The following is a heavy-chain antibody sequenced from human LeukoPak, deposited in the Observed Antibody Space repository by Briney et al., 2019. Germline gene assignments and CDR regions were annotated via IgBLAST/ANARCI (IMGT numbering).Heavy chain of an antibody. D-gene: IGHD3-22*01. Sequence: PGGSLRLSCAASGFTFSSYWIHWVRQAPGKGLEWVSRIKGDEISINYADSVKGRFTISRDNSKNTLYLQMNSLRAEDTAVYYCARGLTDIYDSSGYFELGSPDYWGQGTLVTVSS. CDR3: ARGLTDIYDSSGYFELGSPDY. J-gene: IGHJ4*02. CDR2: IKGDEISI. CDR1: GFTFSSYW. V-gene: IGHV3-74*01.